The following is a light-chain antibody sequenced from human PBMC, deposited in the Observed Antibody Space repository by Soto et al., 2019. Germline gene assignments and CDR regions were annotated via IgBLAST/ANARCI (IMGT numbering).Light chain of an antibody. V-gene: IGLV2-18*01. Sequence: QSALTQPPSVSGAPGPSVTISCTGTSSDVGSYNRVSWYQQPPGTAPKLMIYEVSNRPSGVPDRFSGSKSGNTASLTISGLQAEDEADYYCSLYTSSSTIYVFGTGTKVTVL. CDR1: SSDVGSYNR. CDR2: EVS. CDR3: SLYTSSSTIYV. J-gene: IGLJ1*01.